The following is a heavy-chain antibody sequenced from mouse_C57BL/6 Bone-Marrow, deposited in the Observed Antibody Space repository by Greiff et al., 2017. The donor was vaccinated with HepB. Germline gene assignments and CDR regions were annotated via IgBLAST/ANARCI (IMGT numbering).Heavy chain of an antibody. D-gene: IGHD6-1*01. V-gene: IGHV1-42*01. CDR3: ARNSLMDY. J-gene: IGHJ4*01. CDR1: GYSFTGYY. CDR2: INPSTGGT. Sequence: VQLKQSGPELVKPGASVKISCKASGYSFTGYYMNWVKQSPEKSLEWVGEINPSTGGTTYNQKFKAKATLTVDKSSSTAYMQLKSLTSEDSAVYYCARNSLMDYWGQGTSVTVSS.